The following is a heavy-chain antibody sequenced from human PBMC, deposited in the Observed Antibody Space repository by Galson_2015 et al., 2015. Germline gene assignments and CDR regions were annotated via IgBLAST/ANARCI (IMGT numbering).Heavy chain of an antibody. J-gene: IGHJ4*02. CDR3: ATDGSYYDY. Sequence: SLRLSCAASGFTFSRYWMSWVRQAPGKGLEWVAVISYDGSNKYYADSVKGRFTISRDNSKNTLYLQMNSLRAEDTAVYYCATDGSYYDYWGQGTLVTVSS. CDR2: ISYDGSNK. V-gene: IGHV3-30*03. D-gene: IGHD1-26*01. CDR1: GFTFSRYW.